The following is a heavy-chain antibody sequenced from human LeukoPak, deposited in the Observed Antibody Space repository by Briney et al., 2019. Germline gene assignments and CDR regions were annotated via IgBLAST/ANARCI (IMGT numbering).Heavy chain of an antibody. CDR2: INHSGST. Sequence: SETLSLTCAVYGGSFSGYYWSWIRQPPGKGLEWIGEINHSGSTNYNPSLKSRVTISVDTSKNQFSLQLNSVTPEDTAVYYCARDRSHNWDRHGDAFDIWGQGTMVTVSS. V-gene: IGHV4-34*01. CDR3: ARDRSHNWDRHGDAFDI. J-gene: IGHJ3*02. D-gene: IGHD1-20*01. CDR1: GGSFSGYY.